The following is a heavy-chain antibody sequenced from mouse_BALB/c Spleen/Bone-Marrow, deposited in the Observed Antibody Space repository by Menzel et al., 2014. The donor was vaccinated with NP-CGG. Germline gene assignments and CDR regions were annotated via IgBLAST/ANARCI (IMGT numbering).Heavy chain of an antibody. CDR3: ARAYRYDGGYYYAMDY. D-gene: IGHD2-14*01. Sequence: VQLKESGGGSVKPGGSLKLSCAASGFTFSSYAMSWVRQSPEKRLEWVAEISSGGSYTYYPDTVTGRFTISRDNAKNPLYLEMSSLRSEDTAMYYCARAYRYDGGYYYAMDYWGQGTSVTVSS. J-gene: IGHJ4*01. CDR2: ISSGGSYT. V-gene: IGHV5-9-4*01. CDR1: GFTFSSYA.